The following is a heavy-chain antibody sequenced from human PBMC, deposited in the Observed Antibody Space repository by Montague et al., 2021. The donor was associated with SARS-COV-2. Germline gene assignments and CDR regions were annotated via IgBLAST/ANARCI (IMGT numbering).Heavy chain of an antibody. D-gene: IGHD4-23*01. J-gene: IGHJ4*02. V-gene: IGHV2-70*01. CDR1: GFSLSTSGMC. CDR3: ARGRYGGNRGYYFDY. Sequence: PALVKPTQTLTLTCIFSGFSLSTSGMCVSWIRQPPGKALEWLALXDWDDDKYYSTSLKTRLTISKDTSKNQVVLTMTNMDPVDTATYYCARGRYGGNRGYYFDYWGQGTLVTVSS. CDR2: XDWDDDK.